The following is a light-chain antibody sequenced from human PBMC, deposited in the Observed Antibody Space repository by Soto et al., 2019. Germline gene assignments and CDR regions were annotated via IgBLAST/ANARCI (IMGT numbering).Light chain of an antibody. CDR1: QSVNSN. CDR3: QQHGQWPIT. V-gene: IGKV3D-15*01. CDR2: GIS. Sequence: EIVMTQSPSTLSVSTGERATLSCRASQSVNSNYLAWYQQKPGQAPRLLIYGISKRATDIPDRFSGSGSGTEFTLTISSLQPEDFATYYCQQHGQWPITFGQGTRLAIK. J-gene: IGKJ5*01.